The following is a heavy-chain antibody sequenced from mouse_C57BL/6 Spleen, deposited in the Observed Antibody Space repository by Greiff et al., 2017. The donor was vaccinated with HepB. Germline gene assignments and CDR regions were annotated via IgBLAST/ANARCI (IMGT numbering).Heavy chain of an antibody. CDR3: ARRLRHYYAMDY. D-gene: IGHD2-2*01. J-gene: IGHJ4*01. CDR1: GFTFSDYY. CDR2: ISNGGGST. Sequence: EVRVVESGGGLVQPGGSLKLSCAASGFTFSDYYMYWVRQTPEKRLEWVAYISNGGGSTYYPDTVKGRFTISRDNAKNTLYLQMSRLKSEDTAMYYCARRLRHYYAMDYWGQGTSVTVSS. V-gene: IGHV5-12*01.